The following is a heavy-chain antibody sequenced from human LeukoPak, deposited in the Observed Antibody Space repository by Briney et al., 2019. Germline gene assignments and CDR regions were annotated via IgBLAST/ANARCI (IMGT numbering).Heavy chain of an antibody. CDR3: VKDLSGTYSFDY. V-gene: IGHV3-64D*06. D-gene: IGHD1-26*01. J-gene: IGHJ4*02. Sequence: GGSLRLSGAASGFTFSSYGMHWVRQAPGKGLEYVSVISGNGGNTYYADSVKGRFTISRDNSKNTVYLQMSSLRPEDTAVYYCVKDLSGTYSFDYWGQGTLVTVSS. CDR1: GFTFSSYG. CDR2: ISGNGGNT.